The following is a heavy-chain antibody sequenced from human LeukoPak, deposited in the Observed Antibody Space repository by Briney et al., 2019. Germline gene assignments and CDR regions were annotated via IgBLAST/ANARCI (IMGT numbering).Heavy chain of an antibody. CDR1: GFTFDDYA. CDR2: ISWNSGSI. Sequence: PGGSLRLSCAASGFTFDDYAMHWVRQAPGKGLEWVSGISWNSGSIGYADSVKGRFTISRDNAKNSLYLQMNSVRAEDKALYYCAKASRTVTTPFDYWGKGTLVTVSS. J-gene: IGHJ4*02. V-gene: IGHV3-9*01. D-gene: IGHD4-17*01. CDR3: AKASRTVTTPFDY.